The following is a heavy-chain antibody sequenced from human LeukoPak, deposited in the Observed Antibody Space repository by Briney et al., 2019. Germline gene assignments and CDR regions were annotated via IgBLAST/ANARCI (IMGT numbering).Heavy chain of an antibody. CDR3: ARVFSGSYLRDY. CDR1: GGTFSSYA. CDR2: IIPIFGTA. D-gene: IGHD1-26*01. J-gene: IGHJ4*02. V-gene: IGHV1-69*01. Sequence: SVKVSCKASGGTFSSYAISWVRQAPGQGLEWMGGIIPIFGTANYAQKFQGRVTITADESTSTAYMELSSLRSEDTAVYYCARVFSGSYLRDYWGQGTPVTVSS.